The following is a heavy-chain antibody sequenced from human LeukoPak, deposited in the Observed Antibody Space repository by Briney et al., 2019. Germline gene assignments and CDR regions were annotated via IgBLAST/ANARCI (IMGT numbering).Heavy chain of an antibody. CDR3: ARADGDYASLFDY. CDR1: GGSISTNY. CDR2: IYASGNT. V-gene: IGHV4-4*07. J-gene: IGHJ4*02. Sequence: SETLSLTCSVSGGSISTNYWSWIRQPAGKGLEWIGRIYASGNTIYNPSLKGRVIMSVDTSKNQLSLQLNSVTAADTAVYYCARADGDYASLFDYWGQGTLVTVSS. D-gene: IGHD4-17*01.